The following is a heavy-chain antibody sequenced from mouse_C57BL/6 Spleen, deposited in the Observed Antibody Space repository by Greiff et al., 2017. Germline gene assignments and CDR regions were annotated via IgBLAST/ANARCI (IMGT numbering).Heavy chain of an antibody. Sequence: EVQLQQSGAELVRPGASVKLSCTASGFDIKDDYMHWVKQRPEQGLEWIGWIDPENGDTEYAPKFQGKATITADTSSNTAYLQLSSLTSEDSAVYYCQYGDYVEGAWFAYWGQGTLVTVSA. CDR2: IDPENGDT. V-gene: IGHV14-4*01. CDR3: QYGDYVEGAWFAY. D-gene: IGHD2-4*01. CDR1: GFDIKDDY. J-gene: IGHJ3*01.